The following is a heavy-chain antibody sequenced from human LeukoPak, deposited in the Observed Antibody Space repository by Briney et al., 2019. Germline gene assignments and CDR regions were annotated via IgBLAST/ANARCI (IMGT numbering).Heavy chain of an antibody. V-gene: IGHV4-39*07. CDR2: IYYSGST. CDR3: ARDGLVIGIGPQAFDI. CDR1: GGSISSSSYY. D-gene: IGHD3/OR15-3a*01. J-gene: IGHJ3*02. Sequence: SETLSLTCTVSGGSISSSSYYWGWIRQPPGKGLEWIGSIYYSGSTSYNPSLKSRVTISVDTSKNQFSLKLNSVTAADTAVYYCARDGLVIGIGPQAFDIWGQGTMVTVSS.